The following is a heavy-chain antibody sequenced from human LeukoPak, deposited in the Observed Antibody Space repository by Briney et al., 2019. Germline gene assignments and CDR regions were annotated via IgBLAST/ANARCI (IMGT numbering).Heavy chain of an antibody. CDR2: ISYDGSNK. Sequence: PGGSLSLSCAASGFTFSSYGMHWVRQAPGKGLEWVAVISYDGSNKYYADSVEGRFTISRDNSKNTLYLQMNSLRAEDTAVYYCVKDVRELSPYDAFDIWGQGTMDTVSS. CDR3: VKDVRELSPYDAFDI. J-gene: IGHJ3*02. D-gene: IGHD3-10*01. CDR1: GFTFSSYG. V-gene: IGHV3-30*18.